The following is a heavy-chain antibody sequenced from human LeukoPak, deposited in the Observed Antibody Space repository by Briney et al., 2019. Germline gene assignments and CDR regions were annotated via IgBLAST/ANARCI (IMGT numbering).Heavy chain of an antibody. CDR3: ARSYDSSGYPWYFDL. V-gene: IGHV4-59*01. CDR2: TYYSGST. D-gene: IGHD3-22*01. J-gene: IGHJ2*01. Sequence: SETLSLTCTVSGGSISSYYWSWIRQPPGKGLEWIGYTYYSGSTNYNPSLKSRVTISVDTSKNQFSLKLSSVTAADTAVYYCARSYDSSGYPWYFDLWGRGTLVTVSS. CDR1: GGSISSYY.